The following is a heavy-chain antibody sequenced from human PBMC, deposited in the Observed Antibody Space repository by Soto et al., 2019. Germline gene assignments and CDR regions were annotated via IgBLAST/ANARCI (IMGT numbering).Heavy chain of an antibody. CDR3: AKGGADGEFNCDY. Sequence: EVQLLESGGGLVQPGGSLRLSCAASGFTFSSYAMSWVRQAPGKGLEWVSTISGSGGSTDYADSVKGRFTISRDNSKNTLYLQMNSLRAEDTAVYYCAKGGADGEFNCDYWGQGTLVTVSS. J-gene: IGHJ4*02. CDR1: GFTFSSYA. CDR2: ISGSGGST. V-gene: IGHV3-23*01. D-gene: IGHD4-17*01.